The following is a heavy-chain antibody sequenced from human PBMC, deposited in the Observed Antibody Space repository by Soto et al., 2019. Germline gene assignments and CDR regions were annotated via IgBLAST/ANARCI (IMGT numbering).Heavy chain of an antibody. V-gene: IGHV3-23*01. CDR3: TSGLVVPAAIFYYYGMDV. CDR2: ISGSGGST. J-gene: IGHJ6*02. CDR1: GFTFSSYA. Sequence: GGSLRLCCAASGFTFSSYAMSWVRQAPGKGLEWVSAISGSGGSTYYADSVKGRFTISRDNSKNTLYLQMNSLRAEDTAVYYCTSGLVVPAAIFYYYGMDVWGQGTTVTVSS. D-gene: IGHD2-2*02.